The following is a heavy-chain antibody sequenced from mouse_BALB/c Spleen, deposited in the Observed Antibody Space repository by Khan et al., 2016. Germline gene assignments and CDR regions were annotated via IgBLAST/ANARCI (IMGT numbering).Heavy chain of an antibody. D-gene: IGHD1-1*01. V-gene: IGHV9-3-1*01. CDR3: ARYRYYYGSSRYFDV. CDR1: GYTFTNYG. CDR2: INTYSGES. Sequence: QIQLVQSGPELKKPGKTVKISCKASGYTFTNYGMNWVKQAPGKGLKWMGWINTYSGESTYADDFKGRFAFSLETSANTAYLRINNLKNEDTATYFRARYRYYYGSSRYFDVWGAGTTVTVSS. J-gene: IGHJ1*01.